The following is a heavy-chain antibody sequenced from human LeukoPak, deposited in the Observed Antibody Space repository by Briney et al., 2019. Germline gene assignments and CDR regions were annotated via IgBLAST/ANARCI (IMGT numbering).Heavy chain of an antibody. CDR1: GYNFTNYW. V-gene: IGHV5-51*03. CDR3: ARPMETTTITALDI. CDR2: MYPRDSET. D-gene: IGHD5-12*01. J-gene: IGHJ3*02. Sequence: KSGESLKISCKGSGYNFTNYWIAWVRQMPGKGLEWMGVMYPRDSETSYSPSFQGHVTMSADRSRSTAYLQWSSPQASDTAMYYCARPMETTTITALDIWGQGTLVTVSS.